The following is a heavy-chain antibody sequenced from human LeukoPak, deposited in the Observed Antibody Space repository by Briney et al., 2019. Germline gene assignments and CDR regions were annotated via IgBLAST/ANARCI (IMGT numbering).Heavy chain of an antibody. D-gene: IGHD1-26*01. J-gene: IGHJ3*02. V-gene: IGHV3-21*01. Sequence: GGSLRLSCAASGFTFSSYSMNWVRQAPGKGLEWVSSISSSSSYIYYADSVKGRFTISRDNAKNSLYLQMNSLRAEDTAVYYCARLVGAPQRGAFDIWGQGTMVTVSS. CDR1: GFTFSSYS. CDR3: ARLVGAPQRGAFDI. CDR2: ISSSSSYI.